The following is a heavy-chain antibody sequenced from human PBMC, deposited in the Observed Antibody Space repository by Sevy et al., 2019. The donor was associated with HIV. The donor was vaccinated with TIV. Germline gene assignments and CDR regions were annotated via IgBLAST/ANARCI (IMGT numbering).Heavy chain of an antibody. CDR1: GNSVSSSSYY. Sequence: SETLSLTCTVSGNSVSSSSYYWGWIRQSPGKGLEWIGSIYYSGSTYYNPSLKSRVTISVDTSKNQFSLKLSSVAAADTAVYYCASTYSSGWYPLDYWGQRTLVTVSS. CDR3: ASTYSSGWYPLDY. J-gene: IGHJ4*02. V-gene: IGHV4-39*01. CDR2: IYYSGST. D-gene: IGHD6-19*01.